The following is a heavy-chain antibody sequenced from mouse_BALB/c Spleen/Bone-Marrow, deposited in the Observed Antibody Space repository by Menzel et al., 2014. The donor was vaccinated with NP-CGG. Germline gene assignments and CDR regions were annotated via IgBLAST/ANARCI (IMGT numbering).Heavy chain of an antibody. D-gene: IGHD2-10*02. CDR2: IDPANGNT. V-gene: IGHV14-3*02. J-gene: IGHJ3*01. CDR3: ARSGAYGNYLAWFAY. CDR1: GFNIKDTY. Sequence: EVMLVESGAELVKPGASVKLSCTASGFNIKDTYMHWVKQRPEQGLEWIGRIDPANGNTKYDPKFQGKATITADTSSNTAYLQLSSQTSEDTAVYYCARSGAYGNYLAWFAYWGQGTLVTISA.